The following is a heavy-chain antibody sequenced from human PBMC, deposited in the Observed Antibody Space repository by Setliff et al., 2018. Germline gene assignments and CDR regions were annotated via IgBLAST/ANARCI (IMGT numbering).Heavy chain of an antibody. J-gene: IGHJ6*02. D-gene: IGHD6-6*01. CDR1: GGSFSGYY. Sequence: SETLSLTCAVYGGSFSGYYWSWIRQPPGKGLEWIGEINHSGSTNYNPSLKSRVTISVDTSQNQFSLKLSSVTAADTAVYYCARDEEYSSSSGWDYYYYYGMDVWGQGTTVTVSS. V-gene: IGHV4-34*01. CDR3: ARDEEYSSSSGWDYYYYYGMDV. CDR2: INHSGST.